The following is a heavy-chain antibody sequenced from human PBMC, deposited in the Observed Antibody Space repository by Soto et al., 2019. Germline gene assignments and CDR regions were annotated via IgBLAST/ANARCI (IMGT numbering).Heavy chain of an antibody. CDR2: ISGSEDNI. D-gene: IGHD3-10*01. CDR3: AKDLHWFAMDV. CDR1: GFPFSNYY. V-gene: IGHV3-23*01. J-gene: IGHJ6*02. Sequence: EVQLLESGGGLVQPGGSLGLPCVASGFPFSNYYMDWVRQAPGKGLEWVAVISGSEDNIHYADSVKGRFTISRDNSMNTLYLQMNSLRADDTAIYYCAKDLHWFAMDVWGQGTTVTVSS.